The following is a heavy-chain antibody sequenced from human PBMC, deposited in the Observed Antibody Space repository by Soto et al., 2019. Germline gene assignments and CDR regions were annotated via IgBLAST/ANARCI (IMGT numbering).Heavy chain of an antibody. V-gene: IGHV1-3*05. CDR1: GYTFTSYA. Sequence: QVQLVQSGAEEKKPGASVKVSCKASGYTFTSYAMHWVRQAPGQRLEWMGWINAGNGNTKYSQKFQGRVTITRDTSASTYYMELSSLISEDTAVYYCARSIVVVTALDYWGQGTLVTVSS. D-gene: IGHD2-21*02. CDR3: ARSIVVVTALDY. J-gene: IGHJ4*02. CDR2: INAGNGNT.